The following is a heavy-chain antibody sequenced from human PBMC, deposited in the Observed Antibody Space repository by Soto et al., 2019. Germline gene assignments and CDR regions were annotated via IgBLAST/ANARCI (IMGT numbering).Heavy chain of an antibody. D-gene: IGHD1-26*01. CDR1: GFSLTTDRVG. V-gene: IGHV2-5*02. J-gene: IGHJ4*02. Sequence: QITLKESGPTLVKPTQTLTLTCTFSGFSLTTDRVGVGWIRQPPGEALEWLAVIYWDDSKTYRPSLESRLTITKDTSKNQVALTMTNMDSVDTAMYYCAHAYGGRSLYWGQGTLVTVSS. CDR3: AHAYGGRSLY. CDR2: IYWDDSK.